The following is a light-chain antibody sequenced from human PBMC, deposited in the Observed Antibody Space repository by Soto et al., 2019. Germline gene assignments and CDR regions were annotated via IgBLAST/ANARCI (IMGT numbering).Light chain of an antibody. CDR3: QSYDSSLSVV. J-gene: IGLJ2*01. CDR2: GNT. Sequence: QLVLTQPPSVSGAPGQRVTISCTGSSSNIGAGYDVHWYQQVPGTAPKLLIYGNTNRPSGVPDRFSGSKSGTSASLAITGLQTDDEADYYCQSYDSSLSVVFGGGTKLTVL. CDR1: SSNIGAGYD. V-gene: IGLV1-40*01.